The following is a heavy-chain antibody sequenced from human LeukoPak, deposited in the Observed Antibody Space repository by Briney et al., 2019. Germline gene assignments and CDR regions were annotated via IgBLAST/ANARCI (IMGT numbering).Heavy chain of an antibody. Sequence: RGGSLRLSCAASGFTLSSYAMSWARQAPGEGLEWVSTVSGSNGNTHYADSVKGRFTISRDNSKNTLYLQMNSLRAEDTAVYYCVRESPVAAVGRSWFDPWGQGTLVTVSS. CDR3: VRESPVAAVGRSWFDP. D-gene: IGHD6-13*01. CDR1: GFTLSSYA. V-gene: IGHV3-23*01. J-gene: IGHJ5*02. CDR2: VSGSNGNT.